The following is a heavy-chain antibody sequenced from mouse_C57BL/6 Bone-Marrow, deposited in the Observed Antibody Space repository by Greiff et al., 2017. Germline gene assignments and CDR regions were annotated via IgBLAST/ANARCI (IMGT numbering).Heavy chain of an antibody. V-gene: IGHV5-2*01. CDR2: INSDGGRT. Sequence: EVQRVESGGGLVQPGESLKLSCESNEYEFPSHDMSWVRKTPEKRLELVAAINSDGGRTYYPDTRERRFIIARDNTKKTLYLQMSSHMSEDTALYYGAIHRVDYWGQGTTLTVSS. J-gene: IGHJ2*01. CDR3: AIHRVDY. CDR1: EYEFPSHD.